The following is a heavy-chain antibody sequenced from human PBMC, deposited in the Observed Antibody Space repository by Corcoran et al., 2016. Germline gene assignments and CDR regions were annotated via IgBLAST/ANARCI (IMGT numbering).Heavy chain of an antibody. CDR3: ARVYGDYVGSFDY. CDR1: GFTVSSNY. CDR2: IYSGGST. D-gene: IGHD4-17*01. V-gene: IGHV3-53*01. J-gene: IGHJ4*02. Sequence: EVQLVESGGGLIQPGGSLRLSCAASGFTVSSNYMSWVRQAPGKGLEWVSVIYSGGSTYYADSVKGRFTISRDNSKNTLYLQMNSLRAEDTAVYSCARVYGDYVGSFDYWGQGTLVTVSS.